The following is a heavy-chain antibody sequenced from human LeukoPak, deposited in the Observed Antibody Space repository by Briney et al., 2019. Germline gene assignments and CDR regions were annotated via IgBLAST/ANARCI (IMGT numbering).Heavy chain of an antibody. J-gene: IGHJ5*02. V-gene: IGHV1-24*01. CDR2: FDPEDGET. CDR3: ATDFYYGSGSYPLAKYNWFDP. CDR1: GYTLTELS. Sequence: ASVKVSCKVSGYTLTELSMHWVRQAPGKGLEWMGGFDPEDGETIYAQKFQGRVTMTEDTSTDTAYMELSSLRSEDTAVYYCATDFYYGSGSYPLAKYNWFDPWGQGTLVTVSS. D-gene: IGHD3-10*01.